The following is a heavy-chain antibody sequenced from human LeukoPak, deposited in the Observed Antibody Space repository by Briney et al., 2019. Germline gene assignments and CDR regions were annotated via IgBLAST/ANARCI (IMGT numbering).Heavy chain of an antibody. CDR3: ARHPINVDTAFDY. J-gene: IGHJ4*02. CDR1: GGSISSSSYY. D-gene: IGHD5-18*01. Sequence: PSETLSLTCTVSGGSISSSSYYWGWIRQPPGKGLEWIGSIYYSGSTYYNPSLKSRVTISVDTSKNQFPLKLSSVTAADTAVYYCARHPINVDTAFDYWGQGTLVTVSS. V-gene: IGHV4-39*06. CDR2: IYYSGST.